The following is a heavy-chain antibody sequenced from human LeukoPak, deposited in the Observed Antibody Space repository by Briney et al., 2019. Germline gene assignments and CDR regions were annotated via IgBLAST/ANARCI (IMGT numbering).Heavy chain of an antibody. CDR1: GFTFSSYG. Sequence: GGSLRLSCAASGFTFSSYGMHWVRQAPGKGLEWVAVISYDGSNKYYADSVKGRFTISRDNSKNTLYLQMNSLRAEDTAVYYRAKDPYYYDSSGYYYESDYWGQGTLVTVSS. V-gene: IGHV3-30*18. J-gene: IGHJ4*02. D-gene: IGHD3-22*01. CDR3: AKDPYYYDSSGYYYESDY. CDR2: ISYDGSNK.